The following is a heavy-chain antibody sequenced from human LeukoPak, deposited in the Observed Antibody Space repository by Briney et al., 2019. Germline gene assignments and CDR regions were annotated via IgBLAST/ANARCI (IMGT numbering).Heavy chain of an antibody. D-gene: IGHD3-22*01. J-gene: IGHJ4*02. Sequence: GGSLRLSCAASGFTFSSYSMNWVRQAPGKGLEWVSSISSSSSYIYYADSVKGRFTISRDNAKNSLYLQMNSLRAEDTAVYYCARGYYDSRGYAGYWGQGTLVTVSS. CDR2: ISSSSSYI. CDR3: ARGYYDSRGYAGY. V-gene: IGHV3-21*01. CDR1: GFTFSSYS.